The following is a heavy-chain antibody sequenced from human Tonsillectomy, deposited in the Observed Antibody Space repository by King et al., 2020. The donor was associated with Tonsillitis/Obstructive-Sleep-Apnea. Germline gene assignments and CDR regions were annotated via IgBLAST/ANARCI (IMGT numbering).Heavy chain of an antibody. V-gene: IGHV1-2*02. CDR3: AREKVLVAATNYWFDP. Sequence: VQLVESGAEVKKPGASVKVSCTASGYTFIGYYIYWVRQAPGQGLECMGWINPDSGGTNYAQEFQGRVSMTRDTSISTAYMELTRLTSDDTAVYYCAREKVLVAATNYWFDPWGQGTLVTVSS. D-gene: IGHD2-15*01. CDR2: INPDSGGT. CDR1: GYTFIGYY. J-gene: IGHJ5*02.